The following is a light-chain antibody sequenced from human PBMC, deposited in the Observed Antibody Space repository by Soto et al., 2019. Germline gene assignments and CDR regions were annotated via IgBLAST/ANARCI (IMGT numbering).Light chain of an antibody. V-gene: IGKV4-1*01. Sequence: VAQGERVNIDCKCIERELYSCNNKTYLAWYQQKPGQPPKLLIYLAASRESGVPDRFFGSGAGTTDSLIIIRSRPSDGAALYFYQYYCTPTVTFGVGTKVDIK. CDR2: LAA. CDR1: ERELYSCNNKTY. CDR3: YQYYCTPTVT. J-gene: IGKJ4*01.